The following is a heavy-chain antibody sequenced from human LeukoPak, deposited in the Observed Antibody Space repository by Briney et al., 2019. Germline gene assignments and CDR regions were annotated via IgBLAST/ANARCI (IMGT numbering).Heavy chain of an antibody. V-gene: IGHV3-23*01. Sequence: GGSLRLSCAASGFTFSSYTFSTYAMSWVRQAPGKGLEWVTAVSGGGVSTYYADSVKGRFTISRDNSKNTLYLQMNGLRAEDTAVYYCAKGVEDSGIYYYYYMDVWGKGTTVTVSS. J-gene: IGHJ6*03. CDR3: AKGVEDSGIYYYYYMDV. D-gene: IGHD2-15*01. CDR1: GFTFSSYTFSTYA. CDR2: VSGGGVST.